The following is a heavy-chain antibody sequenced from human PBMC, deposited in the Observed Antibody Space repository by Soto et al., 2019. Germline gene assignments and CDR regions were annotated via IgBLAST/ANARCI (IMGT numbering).Heavy chain of an antibody. CDR2: IIGSIVII. CDR3: AKVIVLGASTLEY. Sequence: GGSLRLSCEASGFMFNHYAMAWVRQTPGKGLEWVSVIIGSIVIIYYADSVKGRFTISRDNSKNTVFLQMNSLRVEDSALYSCAKVIVLGASTLEYWGPGTRVTVSS. D-gene: IGHD6-6*01. J-gene: IGHJ4*02. CDR1: GFMFNHYA. V-gene: IGHV3-23*01.